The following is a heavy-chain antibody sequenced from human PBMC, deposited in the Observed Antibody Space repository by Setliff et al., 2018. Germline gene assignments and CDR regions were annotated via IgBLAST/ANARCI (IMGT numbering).Heavy chain of an antibody. V-gene: IGHV1-2*02. D-gene: IGHD2-8*01. CDR1: GYTFAGYY. CDR2: INPNSGGA. J-gene: IGHJ4*02. Sequence: GASVKVSCKASGYTFAGYYMHWVRQAPGQGLEWMGWINPNSGGANYAQKFQGRLTMTTDTSTTTAYLELRSLTSDDTAVYYCSRLVRYCTTTTCQRASGDDYWGQGTLVTVSS. CDR3: SRLVRYCTTTTCQRASGDDY.